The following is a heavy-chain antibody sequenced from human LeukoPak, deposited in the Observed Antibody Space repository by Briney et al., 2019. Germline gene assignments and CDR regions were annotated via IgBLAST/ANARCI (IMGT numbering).Heavy chain of an antibody. CDR2: ISSSGSTI. Sequence: GGSLRLSCAASGFTFSDYYMSWIRQAPGKGLEWVSYISSSGSTIYYADSVKGRFTISRDNAKNSLYLQMNSLRAEDTALYYCAKDGSGYTKNPADYWGQGTLVTVSS. CDR1: GFTFSDYY. D-gene: IGHD3-3*01. J-gene: IGHJ4*02. V-gene: IGHV3-11*01. CDR3: AKDGSGYTKNPADY.